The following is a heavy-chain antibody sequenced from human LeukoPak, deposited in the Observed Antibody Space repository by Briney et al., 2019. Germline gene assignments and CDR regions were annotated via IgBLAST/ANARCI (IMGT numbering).Heavy chain of an antibody. CDR1: GFTFSTYG. CDR2: ISYDGSDK. CDR3: ARDGTGRLYLEY. V-gene: IGHV3-30*03. Sequence: GGSLRLSCAASGFTFSTYGMHWVRQAPGKGLEWVAVISYDGSDKYYADSGKGRFTISRDNSKNTLYLQMNSLRTEDTAVYYRARDGTGRLYLEYWGQGTLVTVSS. J-gene: IGHJ4*02. D-gene: IGHD3/OR15-3a*01.